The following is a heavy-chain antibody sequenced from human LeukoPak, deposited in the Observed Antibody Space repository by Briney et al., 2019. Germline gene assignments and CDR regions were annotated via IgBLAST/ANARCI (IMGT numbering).Heavy chain of an antibody. CDR3: ARGHCSGGICYDWYFDL. D-gene: IGHD2-15*01. V-gene: IGHV1-2*02. J-gene: IGHJ2*01. Sequence: ASVKVSCKASGYTFTGYYMHWVRQAPGQGLEWMGWINPNSGGTNYAQKFQGRVTMARDTSISTAYMELSRLRSDDTANYYCARGHCSGGICYDWYFDLWGRGTLVTVSS. CDR2: INPNSGGT. CDR1: GYTFTGYY.